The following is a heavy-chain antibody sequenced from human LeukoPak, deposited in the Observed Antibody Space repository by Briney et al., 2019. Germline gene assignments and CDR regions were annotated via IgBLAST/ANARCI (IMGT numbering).Heavy chain of an antibody. V-gene: IGHV3-7*01. CDR1: GFTFRSYW. CDR3: ARAISMVRGLIYYGMDV. J-gene: IGHJ6*02. CDR2: INQDGSEK. Sequence: GGSLRLSCAASGFTFRSYWMNWARQAPGKGLEWVAIINQDGSEKYYVDSVKGRFTISRDNAKNSLYLQMNSLRVEDTAVYFCARAISMVRGLIYYGMDVWGQGTTVTVSS. D-gene: IGHD3-10*01.